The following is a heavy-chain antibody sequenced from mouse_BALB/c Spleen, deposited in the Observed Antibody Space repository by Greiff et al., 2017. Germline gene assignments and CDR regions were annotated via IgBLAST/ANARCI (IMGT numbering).Heavy chain of an antibody. J-gene: IGHJ1*01. Sequence: EVQLVESGGGLVQPGGSRKLSCAASGFTFSSFGMHWVRQAPEKGLEWVAYISSGSSTIYYADTVKGRFTISRDNPKNTLFLQMTSLRSEDTAMYYCARGSYYYGSSYWYFDVWGAGTTVTVSS. D-gene: IGHD1-1*01. CDR2: ISSGSSTI. V-gene: IGHV5-17*02. CDR3: ARGSYYYGSSYWYFDV. CDR1: GFTFSSFG.